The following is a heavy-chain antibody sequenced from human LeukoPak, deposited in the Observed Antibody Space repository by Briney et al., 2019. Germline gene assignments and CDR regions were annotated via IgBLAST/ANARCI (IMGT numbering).Heavy chain of an antibody. V-gene: IGHV1-2*04. CDR2: INPNSGGT. CDR1: GYTFTGYY. CDR3: ARGSGLVATIWGHDY. J-gene: IGHJ4*02. Sequence: ASVKVSCKASGYTFTGYYMHWVRQAPGQGLEWMGWINPNSGGTNYAQKFQGWVTMTRDTSISTAYMELSRLRSDDTAVYYCARGSGLVATIWGHDYWGQGTLVTVSS. D-gene: IGHD5-12*01.